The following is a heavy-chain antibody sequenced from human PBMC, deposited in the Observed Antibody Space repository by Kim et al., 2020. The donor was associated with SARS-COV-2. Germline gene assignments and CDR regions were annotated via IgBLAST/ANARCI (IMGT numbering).Heavy chain of an antibody. V-gene: IGHV3-53*01. CDR2: IYSGGST. D-gene: IGHD6-19*01. Sequence: GGSLRLSCAASGFTVSSNYMSWVRQAPGKGLEWVSVIYSGGSTYYADSVKGRFTISRDNSKNTLYLQMNSLRAEDTAVYYCASLSGQWVVFVYWGQGTLGTVSS. J-gene: IGHJ4*02. CDR3: ASLSGQWVVFVY. CDR1: GFTVSSNY.